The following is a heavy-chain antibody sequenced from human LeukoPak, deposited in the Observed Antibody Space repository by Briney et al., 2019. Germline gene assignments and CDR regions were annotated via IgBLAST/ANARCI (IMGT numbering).Heavy chain of an antibody. D-gene: IGHD3-3*01. J-gene: IGHJ4*02. CDR1: GFTFSYYW. CDR3: ARDAYDDASES. Sequence: GGSLRLSCAASGFTFSYYWMTWVRQAPGKGLEWVANLRPDGRDKYYADSVKGRFTISRDNAKNSLYLQMNGLRADDTAIYYCARDAYDDASESRGQGTLVTVSS. V-gene: IGHV3-7*01. CDR2: LRPDGRDK.